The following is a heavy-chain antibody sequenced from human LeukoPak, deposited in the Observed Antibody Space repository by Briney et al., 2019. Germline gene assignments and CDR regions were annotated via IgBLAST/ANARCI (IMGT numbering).Heavy chain of an antibody. Sequence: ASVKVSCKASGYTFTSYYMHWVRQAPGQGLEWMGIINPSGGSTSYAQKFQGRVTMTRGTSTSTVYMELSSLRSEDTAVYYCARSITMVRGVISLNVYYYYMDVWGKGTTVTISS. D-gene: IGHD3-10*01. CDR2: INPSGGST. V-gene: IGHV1-46*01. J-gene: IGHJ6*03. CDR1: GYTFTSYY. CDR3: ARSITMVRGVISLNVYYYYMDV.